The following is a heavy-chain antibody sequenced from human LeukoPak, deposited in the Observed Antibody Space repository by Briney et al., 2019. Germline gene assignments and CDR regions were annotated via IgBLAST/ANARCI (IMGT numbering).Heavy chain of an antibody. J-gene: IGHJ4*02. Sequence: GGSLRLSCAASGFTFSSYWMSWVRQAPGKGLEWVANIKQDGSEKYYVDSVKGRFTISRDNTKNSLYLQMNSLRAEDTAVYYCARDGPYSSVMGFYDYWGQGTLVNVSS. V-gene: IGHV3-7*01. CDR1: GFTFSSYW. D-gene: IGHD6-19*01. CDR2: IKQDGSEK. CDR3: ARDGPYSSVMGFYDY.